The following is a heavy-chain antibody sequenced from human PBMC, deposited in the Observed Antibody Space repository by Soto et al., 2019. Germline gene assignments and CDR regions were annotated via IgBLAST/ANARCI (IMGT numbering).Heavy chain of an antibody. V-gene: IGHV3-23*01. Sequence: GGSLRLSCAASGFTFVSYAMTWVRQAPGKGLEWVASITNSGDRTEYAFFVEGRFTISRDNSNNMLYLQMNTLRAGDTVFYYCVKETSGDWGYMDVWGRGTTVTVS. J-gene: IGHJ6*03. CDR2: ITNSGDRT. CDR1: GFTFVSYA. D-gene: IGHD2-21*02. CDR3: VKETSGDWGYMDV.